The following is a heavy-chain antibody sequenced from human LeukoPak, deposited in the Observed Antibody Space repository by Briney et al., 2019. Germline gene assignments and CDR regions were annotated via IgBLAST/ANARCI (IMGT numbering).Heavy chain of an antibody. CDR2: IYTSGST. V-gene: IGHV4-39*01. Sequence: SETLSLTCTVSGGSISSSSYYWGWIRQPPGKGLEWIGRIYTSGSTNYNPSLKSRVTMSVDTSKNQFSLRLTSVTAADTAVYYCARQTGSGLFILPGGQGTLVTVSS. D-gene: IGHD3/OR15-3a*01. CDR3: ARQTGSGLFILP. J-gene: IGHJ4*02. CDR1: GGSISSSSYY.